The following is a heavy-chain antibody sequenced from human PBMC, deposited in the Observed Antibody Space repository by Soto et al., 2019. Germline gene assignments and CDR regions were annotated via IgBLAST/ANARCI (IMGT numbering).Heavy chain of an antibody. V-gene: IGHV1-18*01. CDR1: GYTFTSYG. CDR3: ARDSPPVDY. Sequence: QVQLVQSGAEVKKPGASVKVSCKASGYTFTSYGISWVRQAPGQGLEWMGWISAYNGNTKNAQKLQGRVTMTTDTXXXXXXXXXXXXXSDDTAXXXCARDSPPVDYWGQGTLVTVSS. CDR2: ISAYNGNT. D-gene: IGHD1-1*01. J-gene: IGHJ4*02.